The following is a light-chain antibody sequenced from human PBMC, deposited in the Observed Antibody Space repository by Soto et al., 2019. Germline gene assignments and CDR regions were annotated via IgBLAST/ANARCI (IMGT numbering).Light chain of an antibody. CDR3: ELYGSSPPEYT. Sequence: EIVLTQSPGTLYLSPGERATLSCRASQSVSSNYLAWYQQKRCQAARLLIYAASAIATDIPDRFSGSWSGRDFTLTISRLEHEDFAVYFCELYGSSPPEYTFGQWTKLEIK. J-gene: IGKJ2*01. V-gene: IGKV3-20*01. CDR1: QSVSSNY. CDR2: AAS.